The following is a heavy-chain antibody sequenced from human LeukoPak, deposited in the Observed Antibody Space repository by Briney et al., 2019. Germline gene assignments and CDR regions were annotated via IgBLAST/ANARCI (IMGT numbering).Heavy chain of an antibody. CDR1: GGSISSYY. CDR3: ASLPTEDYGDYRF. CDR2: IYYSGST. V-gene: IGHV4-59*08. Sequence: SETLSLTCTVSGGSISSYYWSWIRQPPGKGLEWVGYIYYSGSTNYNPSLKSRVTISVDTSKNQFSLKLSSVTAADTAVYYCASLPTEDYGDYRFWGQGTLVTVSS. J-gene: IGHJ4*02. D-gene: IGHD4-17*01.